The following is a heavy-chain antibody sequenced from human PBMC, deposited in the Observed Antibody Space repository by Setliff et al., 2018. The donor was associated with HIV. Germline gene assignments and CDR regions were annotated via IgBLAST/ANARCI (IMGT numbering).Heavy chain of an antibody. CDR1: GGSISSHY. D-gene: IGHD3-22*01. J-gene: IGHJ4*02. V-gene: IGHV4-59*11. CDR3: AGADYSDTSGYYSNSDY. Sequence: SETLSLTCSVSGGSISSHYWSWIRQPPGKGLEWIGYVYYSGITNYNVSLKSRVTVSVDTSKNQFSLKLRSVTAADTAVYYCAGADYSDTSGYYSNSDYWGQGTLVTVSS. CDR2: VYYSGIT.